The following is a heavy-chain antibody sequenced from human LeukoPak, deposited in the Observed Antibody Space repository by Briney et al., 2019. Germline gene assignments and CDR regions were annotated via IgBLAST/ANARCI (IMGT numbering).Heavy chain of an antibody. CDR1: GYTFTSNY. CDR2: ISPSGGST. CDR3: ARRSPRYNWFDP. J-gene: IGHJ5*02. Sequence: ASVKVSCKAFGYTFTSNYMHWVRQAPGQGPEWMGVISPSGGSTTYAQKFQGRVTLTRDMSTSTDYMELRSLRSDDTAVYYCARRSPRYNWFDPWGQGTLVTVSS. V-gene: IGHV1-46*01.